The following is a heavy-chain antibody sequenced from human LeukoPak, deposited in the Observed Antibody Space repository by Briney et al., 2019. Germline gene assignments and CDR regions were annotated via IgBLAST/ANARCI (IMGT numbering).Heavy chain of an antibody. J-gene: IGHJ6*03. CDR1: GFTFSSYA. CDR3: AKDGLTIFGVVTVYYYYYMDV. Sequence: GGSLRLSCAASGFTFSSYAMHWVRQAPGKGLEWVAVISYDGSNKYYADSVKGRFTISRDNSKNTLYLQMNSLRAEDTAVYYCAKDGLTIFGVVTVYYYYYMDVWGKGTTVTVSS. CDR2: ISYDGSNK. V-gene: IGHV3-30*04. D-gene: IGHD3-3*01.